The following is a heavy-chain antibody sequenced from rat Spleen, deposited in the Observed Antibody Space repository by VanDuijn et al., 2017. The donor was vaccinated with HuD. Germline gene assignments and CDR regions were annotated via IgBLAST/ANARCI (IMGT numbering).Heavy chain of an antibody. CDR3: TRDMDA. CDR1: GFTFSNYD. V-gene: IGHV5-7*01. J-gene: IGHJ2*01. CDR2: ISYDGSST. D-gene: IGHD2-3*01. Sequence: EVQLVESGGGLVQPGRSMKLSCTASGFTFSNYDMAWVRQAPKKGLEWVATISYDGSSTNYRDSVKGRFTISRDNAKNTLYLQMDSLRSEDTATYYCTRDMDAWGQGVMVTVSS.